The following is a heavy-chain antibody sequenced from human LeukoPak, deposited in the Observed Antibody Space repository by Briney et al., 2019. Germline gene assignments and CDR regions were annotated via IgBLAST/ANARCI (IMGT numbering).Heavy chain of an antibody. CDR1: GFPFSSYG. J-gene: IGHJ4*02. CDR2: ISPSSSTI. D-gene: IGHD6-19*01. CDR3: AREHTPFGSGCTAAY. Sequence: GGSLRLSCAASGFPFSSYGMNWVRQAPGKGLEWVSYISPSSSTIYYADSGKGRFTISRDNAKNSLYLQMNSLRAEDTAVYYCAREHTPFGSGCTAAYWGQGTLVTVSS. V-gene: IGHV3-48*01.